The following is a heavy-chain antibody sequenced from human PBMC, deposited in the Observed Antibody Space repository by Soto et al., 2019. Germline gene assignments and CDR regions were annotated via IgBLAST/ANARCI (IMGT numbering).Heavy chain of an antibody. CDR3: VSQRTTVPTQAYFDY. Sequence: SETLSLTCTVSGGSVTNSSYYWGWIRQSPGRGLEWIGSVYYRGRSYSKSSVKSRVTISVDTSKNRFSLSLNSVTASDTAVYFCVSQRTTVPTQAYFDYWGPGALVTVSS. D-gene: IGHD4-17*01. J-gene: IGHJ4*02. CDR2: VYYRGRS. CDR1: GGSVTNSSYY. V-gene: IGHV4-39*01.